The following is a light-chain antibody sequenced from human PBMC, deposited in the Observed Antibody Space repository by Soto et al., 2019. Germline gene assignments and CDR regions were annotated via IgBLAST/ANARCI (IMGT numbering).Light chain of an antibody. CDR3: QQRSNWPIT. CDR2: DAS. V-gene: IGKV3-11*01. J-gene: IGKJ5*01. CDR1: ESIDTY. Sequence: DIVLTQSPATLSLSPGERATLSCRASESIDTYLVWYQQKPGQAPRLLIYDASHRATGIPARFSGSGSGTHFTLAISSLQPEDFAVYYCQQRSNWPITFGQGTRLEIK.